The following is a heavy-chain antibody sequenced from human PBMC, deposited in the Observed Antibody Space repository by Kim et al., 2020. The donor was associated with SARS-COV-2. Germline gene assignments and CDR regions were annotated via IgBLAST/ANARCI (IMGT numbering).Heavy chain of an antibody. Sequence: ASVKVSCKASGYTFTSYGISWVRQAPGQGLEWMGWISAYNGNTNYAQKLQGRVTMTTDTTTRTAYMELRSLRYDDTAVYYCARDRGRGRYCSSTSCYGVDAFDIWGQGTMGTVSS. J-gene: IGHJ3*02. V-gene: IGHV1-18*01. CDR1: GYTFTSYG. D-gene: IGHD2-2*01. CDR2: ISAYNGNT. CDR3: ARDRGRGRYCSSTSCYGVDAFDI.